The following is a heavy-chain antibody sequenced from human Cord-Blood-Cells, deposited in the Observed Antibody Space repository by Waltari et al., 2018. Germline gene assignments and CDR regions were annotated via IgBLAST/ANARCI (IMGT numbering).Heavy chain of an antibody. D-gene: IGHD2-2*01. Sequence: EVQLVESGGGLVKPGGSLRLSCAASGFTFSSYSMNWVRQAPGKGLEWVSSISSSSSYIYYADSVKGRFTISRDNAKNSLYLQRNSLRAEDTAVYYCATSGPDIVVVPAAIDYWGQGTLVTVSS. J-gene: IGHJ4*02. V-gene: IGHV3-21*01. CDR3: ATSGPDIVVVPAAIDY. CDR2: ISSSSSYI. CDR1: GFTFSSYS.